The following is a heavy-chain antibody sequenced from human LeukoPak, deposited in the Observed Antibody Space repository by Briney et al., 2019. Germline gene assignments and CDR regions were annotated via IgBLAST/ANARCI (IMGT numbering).Heavy chain of an antibody. J-gene: IGHJ4*02. Sequence: GGSLRLSCAASGFTFSSYDMHWVRQATGKGLEWVSAIGTAGDTYYPGSVKGRFTISRENAKNSLYLQMNILKAGDTAVYYCARGGPGYYLDYWGQGTLVTVSP. CDR3: ARGGPGYYLDY. CDR2: IGTAGDT. V-gene: IGHV3-13*01. CDR1: GFTFSSYD.